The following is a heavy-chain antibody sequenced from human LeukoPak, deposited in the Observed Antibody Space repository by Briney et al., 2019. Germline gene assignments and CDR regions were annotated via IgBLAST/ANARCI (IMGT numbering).Heavy chain of an antibody. CDR2: ISYDGSNK. Sequence: PGGSLRLSCAASGFTFSSYAMHWVRKAPGKGLEWVAVISYDGSNKYYADSVKGRFTISRDNSKNTLYLQMNSLRAEDAAVYYCARDRYGGNPGLLDYWGQGTLVTVSS. CDR1: GFTFSSYA. CDR3: ARDRYGGNPGLLDY. V-gene: IGHV3-30*04. D-gene: IGHD4-23*01. J-gene: IGHJ4*02.